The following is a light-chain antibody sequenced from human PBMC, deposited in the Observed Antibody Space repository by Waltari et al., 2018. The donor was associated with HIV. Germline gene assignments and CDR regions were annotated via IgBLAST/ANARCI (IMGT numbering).Light chain of an antibody. CDR2: GKN. Sequence: SSDLTQDPSVSVALGQTATITCRADSLGDSYASWCQQKPGQTPLPIIFGKNSRPSGIPYRFSGSISGNTASLIISNTQAEDEATYFCLTRYNVGDHLVTFGGGTRLTV. J-gene: IGLJ2*01. V-gene: IGLV3-19*01. CDR3: LTRYNVGDHLVT. CDR1: SLGDSY.